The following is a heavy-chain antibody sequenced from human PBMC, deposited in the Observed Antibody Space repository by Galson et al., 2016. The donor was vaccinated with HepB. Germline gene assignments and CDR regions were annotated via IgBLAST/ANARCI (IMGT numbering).Heavy chain of an antibody. V-gene: IGHV3-48*04. CDR1: GLTFSNSGMTFSTSS. D-gene: IGHD1-7*01. J-gene: IGHJ4*02. CDR2: ISSRSSAI. CDR3: AKGNWNYPV. Sequence: SLRLSCAASGLTFSNSGMTFSTSSMNWVRQAPGKGLEWISYISSRSSAIYYAGSVLGRFTISRDNAKNSVYLQMNSLRAEDTAVYFCAKGNWNYPVWGQGALVTVSS.